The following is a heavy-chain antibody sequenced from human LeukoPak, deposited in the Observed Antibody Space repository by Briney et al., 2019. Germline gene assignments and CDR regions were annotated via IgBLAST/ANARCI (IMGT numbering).Heavy chain of an antibody. J-gene: IGHJ4*02. CDR3: ARSVDTGNPGFDY. Sequence: SQTLSLTCAVSGGSISSGSYSWSWIRQPPGKGLEWIGYIYHSGSTYYNPSLKSRVTISVDRSKNQFSLKLSSVTAADTAVYYCARSVDTGNPGFDYWGQETLVTVSS. CDR1: GGSISSGSYS. D-gene: IGHD5-18*01. CDR2: IYHSGST. V-gene: IGHV4-30-2*01.